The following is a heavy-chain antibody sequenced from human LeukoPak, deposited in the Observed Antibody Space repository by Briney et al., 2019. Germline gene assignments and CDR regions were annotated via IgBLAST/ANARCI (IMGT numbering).Heavy chain of an antibody. V-gene: IGHV6-1*01. CDR1: LANVSSNSPA. CDR2: TYYRSTWYN. Sequence: QTLSLTCVISLANVSSNSPAWNWIRQSPSRGLEWLRRTYYRSTWYNERAPSAKSPITITPDTSKKHFQRPFKHVNHQEFVVYYCGRQEIEVDGAFDIWGQGTMVTVSS. D-gene: IGHD6-19*01. CDR3: GRQEIEVDGAFDI. J-gene: IGHJ3*02.